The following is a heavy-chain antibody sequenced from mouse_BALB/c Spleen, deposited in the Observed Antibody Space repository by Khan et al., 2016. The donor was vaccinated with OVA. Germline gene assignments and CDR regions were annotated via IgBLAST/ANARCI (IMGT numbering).Heavy chain of an antibody. J-gene: IGHJ4*01. V-gene: IGHV2-6-4*01. CDR2: IWGGGGT. D-gene: IGHD2-14*01. CDR1: GFSLSRNN. CDR3: ARAYYRYDGYYAIDY. Sequence: QVQLKESGPGLVAPSQSLSITCTVSGFSLSRNNIHWVRQPPGKGLEWLGMIWGGGGTDYNSNLKSRMSIRKDNSKSQVLLKMNSLQTDDTAMYFCARAYYRYDGYYAIDYWGQGTSVTVSS.